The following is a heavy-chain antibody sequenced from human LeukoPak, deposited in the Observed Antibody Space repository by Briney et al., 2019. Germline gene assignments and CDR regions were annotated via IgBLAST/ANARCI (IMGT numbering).Heavy chain of an antibody. J-gene: IGHJ4*02. V-gene: IGHV3-23*01. D-gene: IGHD3-3*01. CDR1: GFTFSSYA. CDR2: ISGSGGST. CDR3: AKVPYYDFWSGHEFDY. Sequence: GGSLRLSCAASGFTFSSYAMSWVRQAPGKGLVWVSAISGSGGSTYYADSVKGRFTISRDNSKNTLYLQMNSLRAEDTAVYYCAKVPYYDFWSGHEFDYWGQGTLVTVSS.